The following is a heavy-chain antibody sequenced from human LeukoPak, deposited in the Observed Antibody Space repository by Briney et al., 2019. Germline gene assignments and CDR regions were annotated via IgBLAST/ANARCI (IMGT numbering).Heavy chain of an antibody. V-gene: IGHV3-7*01. CDR3: AREGVGRIGDGFDI. D-gene: IGHD1-26*01. CDR1: GFTFSNYW. Sequence: GGSLRLSCVGSGFTFSNYWMSWVRQAPGKGLEWVANIKQDGSEKYYVDSVKGRFTISRDNAKNSLYLQMNSLRAEDTAVYYCAREGVGRIGDGFDIWGQGTMVTVSS. CDR2: IKQDGSEK. J-gene: IGHJ3*02.